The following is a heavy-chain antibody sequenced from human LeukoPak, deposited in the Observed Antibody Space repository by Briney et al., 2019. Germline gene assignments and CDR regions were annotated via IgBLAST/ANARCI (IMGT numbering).Heavy chain of an antibody. CDR1: GGSISSGNYY. CDR2: IHHSGGT. CDR3: ASYGSGSYRFDP. J-gene: IGHJ5*02. D-gene: IGHD3-10*01. Sequence: SETLSLTCTVSGGSISSGNYYWSWIRQHPGKGLEWIGYIHHSGGTYYNPSLKSRVIISVDTSKNQFSLKLNSVTAADTAVYYCASYGSGSYRFDPWGQGTLVTVSS. V-gene: IGHV4-31*03.